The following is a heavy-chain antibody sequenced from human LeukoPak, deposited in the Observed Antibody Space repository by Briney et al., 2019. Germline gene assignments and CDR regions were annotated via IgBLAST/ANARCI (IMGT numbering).Heavy chain of an antibody. CDR2: INHSGST. CDR3: ARRATYYDYVWGSYPGYYYYYMDV. D-gene: IGHD3-16*02. J-gene: IGHJ6*03. Sequence: SSETLSLTCAVYGGSFSGYYWSWIRQPPGKGLEWIGEINHSGSTNYNPSLKSRVTISVDTSKNQLSLKLSSVTAADTAVYYCARRATYYDYVWGSYPGYYYYYMDVWGKGTTVTVSS. CDR1: GGSFSGYY. V-gene: IGHV4-34*01.